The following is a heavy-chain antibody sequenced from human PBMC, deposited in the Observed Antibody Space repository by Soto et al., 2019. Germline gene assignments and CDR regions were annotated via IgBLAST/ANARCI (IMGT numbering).Heavy chain of an antibody. D-gene: IGHD2-8*01. J-gene: IGHJ4*02. CDR3: VSQRTSVLSQAYFDY. CDR1: GGSVSNSNYY. V-gene: IGHV4-39*01. Sequence: SETLSLTCPVSGGSVSNSNYYWGWIRQSPGKGLEWIGSVYYRGRSYSKSSVKSRITISVDTSKNQFSLNLNSVTASDTAVYFCVSQRTSVLSQAYFDYWGPGALVNVSS. CDR2: VYYRGRS.